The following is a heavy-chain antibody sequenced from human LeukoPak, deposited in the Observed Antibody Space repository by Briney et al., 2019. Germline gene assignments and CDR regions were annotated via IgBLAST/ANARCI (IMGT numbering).Heavy chain of an antibody. V-gene: IGHV3-23*01. CDR3: EKGADIDH. J-gene: IGHJ4*02. Sequence: GGSLRLSCAASGFTFNNYAMHWVRQAPGKGLEWVAAVTGPADTTYYADSVKGRFTTSRDSFKDTLYLQMNRLGAEDTALYYCEKGADIDHWGQGTLVTVSS. CDR1: GFTFNNYA. CDR2: VTGPADTT.